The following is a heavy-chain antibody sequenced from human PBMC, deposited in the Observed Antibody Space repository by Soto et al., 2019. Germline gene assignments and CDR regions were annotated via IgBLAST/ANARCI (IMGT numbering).Heavy chain of an antibody. CDR2: IIPIFGTA. J-gene: IGHJ6*02. CDR3: ASSYCSSTSCYTWVEAHYYYYGMDV. Sequence: QVQLVQSGAEVKKPGSSVKVSCKASGGTFSSYAISWVRQAPGQGLEWMGGIIPIFGTANYAQKFKGRVTITADKSTSTAYMELSSLRSEDTAVYYCASSYCSSTSCYTWVEAHYYYYGMDVWGQGTTVTVSS. CDR1: GGTFSSYA. D-gene: IGHD2-2*02. V-gene: IGHV1-69*06.